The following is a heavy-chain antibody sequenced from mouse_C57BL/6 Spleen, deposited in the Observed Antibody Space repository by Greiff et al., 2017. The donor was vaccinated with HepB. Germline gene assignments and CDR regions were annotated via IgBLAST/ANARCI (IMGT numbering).Heavy chain of an antibody. CDR1: GYTFTDYE. V-gene: IGHV1-15*01. CDR2: IDPETGGT. D-gene: IGHD2-5*01. CDR3: TRRRAYYSNYEGGFAY. J-gene: IGHJ3*01. Sequence: VKLVESGAELVRPGASVTLSCKASGYTFTDYEMHWVKQTPVHGLEWIGAIDPETGGTAYNQKFKGKAILTADKSSSTAYMELRSLTSEDSAVYYCTRRRAYYSNYEGGFAYWGQGTLVTVSA.